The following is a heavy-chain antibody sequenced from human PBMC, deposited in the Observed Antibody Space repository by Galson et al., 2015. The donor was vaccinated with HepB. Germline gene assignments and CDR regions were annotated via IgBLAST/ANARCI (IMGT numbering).Heavy chain of an antibody. D-gene: IGHD4-17*01. CDR1: GFTFSSYG. J-gene: IGHJ4*02. CDR2: VHTDGYT. CDR3: AKDHDCGD. V-gene: IGHV3-64D*06. Sequence: SLRLSCAASGFTFSSYGMHWVRQAPGKGLESVSGVHTDGYTYYAESVKGRFTISRDNSKNTLYLQMNSLRPEDTAVYFCAKDHDCGDWGQGALVTVSS.